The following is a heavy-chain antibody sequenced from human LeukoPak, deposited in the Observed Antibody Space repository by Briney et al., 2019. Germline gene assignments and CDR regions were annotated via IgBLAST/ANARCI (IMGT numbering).Heavy chain of an antibody. CDR3: ARDLLRAYDY. V-gene: IGHV4-34*01. CDR1: GGSLSGYY. CDR2: INHSGST. Sequence: PSETLSLTCAVYGGSLSGYYWSWIRQPPGKGLEWIGEINHSGSTNYNPSLKSRVTISVDTSKNQFSLKLSSVTAADTAVYYCARDLLRAYDYWGQGTLVTVSS. D-gene: IGHD3-16*01. J-gene: IGHJ4*02.